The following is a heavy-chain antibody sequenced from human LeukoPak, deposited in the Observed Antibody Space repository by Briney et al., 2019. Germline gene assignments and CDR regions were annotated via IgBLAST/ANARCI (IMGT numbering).Heavy chain of an antibody. D-gene: IGHD6-19*01. CDR2: VYYNGVT. CDR1: GGSISTYY. J-gene: IGHJ3*02. V-gene: IGHV4-59*01. CDR3: ARGGVYSSGWHDAFDI. Sequence: PSETLSLTCTVSGGSISTYYWSWIRQPPGKGQEWIGYVYYNGVTDYNPSLQSRVTISLDTSKNQFSLKLTSVTAADTAVYYCARGGVYSSGWHDAFDIRGQGTMVTVSS.